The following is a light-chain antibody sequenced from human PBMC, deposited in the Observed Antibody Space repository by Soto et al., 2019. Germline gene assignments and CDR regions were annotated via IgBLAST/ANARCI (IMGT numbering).Light chain of an antibody. CDR2: WAS. CDR3: QQYNNWPQIT. CDR1: QSVLYSPNNKNY. J-gene: IGKJ5*01. Sequence: DIVMTQSADSLALSLCERSNMNCKSSQSVLYSPNNKNYLAWYQHKPGQPPKMLIYWASIRESGVPDRFSGSGSGTEFTLTISSLQSEDFAVYYCQQYNNWPQITFGQGTRLEI. V-gene: IGKV4-1*01.